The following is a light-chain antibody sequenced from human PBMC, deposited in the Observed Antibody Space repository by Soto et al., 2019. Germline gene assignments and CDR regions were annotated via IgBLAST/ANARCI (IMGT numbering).Light chain of an antibody. CDR2: EVT. CDR3: TSYTTTTLEV. Sequence: QSVLAQPASVSGSPGQSITIPCTGTTSDIGAYDYVSWYQQHPGKVPKLIIFEVTKRPSGFSSRFSGSKSGNTASLTISGLQAEDEADYYCTSYTTTTLEVFGTGTKVTVL. V-gene: IGLV2-14*01. J-gene: IGLJ1*01. CDR1: TSDIGAYDY.